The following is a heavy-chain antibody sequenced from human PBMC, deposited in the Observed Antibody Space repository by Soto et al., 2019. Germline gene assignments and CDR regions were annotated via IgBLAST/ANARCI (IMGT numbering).Heavy chain of an antibody. CDR3: ASVPIWCGSSSCYTEGFDS. CDR1: GFVFSDYA. CDR2: ISAGGSDT. J-gene: IGHJ4*02. Sequence: EVQLLDSGGGWVQPGGSLRLSCVASGFVFSDYAMSWVLQAPGKGLEWVSAISAGGSDTYYADSVKCRFTFSRVNSKNTLYLQMKTLRAEDTAIYYCASVPIWCGSSSCYTEGFDSWGQGSLVTVSS. D-gene: IGHD2-2*01. V-gene: IGHV3-23*01.